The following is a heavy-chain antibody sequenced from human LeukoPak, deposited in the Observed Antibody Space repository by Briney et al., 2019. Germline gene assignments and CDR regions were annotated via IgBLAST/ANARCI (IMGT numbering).Heavy chain of an antibody. J-gene: IGHJ4*02. D-gene: IGHD5-12*01. CDR1: GFTFHQYA. V-gene: IGHV3-9*01. CDR3: AKDKAPLYSGYDWDLDF. Sequence: PGGSLRLSCAASGFTFHQYAIRWVRHGPGEGVGWVLGISWSSGSIGYADSVRGRSTISRDNAKNSVYLQMNSLRAEDTALYYCAKDKAPLYSGYDWDLDFWGQGTLVIVSS. CDR2: ISWSSGSI.